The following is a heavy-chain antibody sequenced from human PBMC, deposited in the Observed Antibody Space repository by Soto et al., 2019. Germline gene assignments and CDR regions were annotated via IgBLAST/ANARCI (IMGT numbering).Heavy chain of an antibody. CDR3: AKDPAAIPRGAFDI. Sequence: EVQLLESGGGLVKPGGSLRLSCAASGFTFSSYAMSWVRQAPGKGLEWVSAISGSGGSTDYAESVKGRFTISRDNSKSTVYLQMNSLRAEDTAVYYCAKDPAAIPRGAFDIWGQGTLVTVSS. V-gene: IGHV3-23*01. D-gene: IGHD2-2*01. CDR1: GFTFSSYA. J-gene: IGHJ3*02. CDR2: ISGSGGST.